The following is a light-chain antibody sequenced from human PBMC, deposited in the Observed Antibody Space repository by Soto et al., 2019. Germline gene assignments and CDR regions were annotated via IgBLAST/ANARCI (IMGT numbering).Light chain of an antibody. V-gene: IGLV2-23*02. CDR2: EVN. Sequence: QSALTQPASVSGSPGQSITISCTGTSSDVGLYNLVSWYQQLPGKGPKLIIYEVNERPSGISDRFSGSKSGNTASLTISGLQDEDEADYYCCSYVGSSILMFGGGTKLTVL. CDR1: SSDVGLYNL. J-gene: IGLJ3*02. CDR3: CSYVGSSILM.